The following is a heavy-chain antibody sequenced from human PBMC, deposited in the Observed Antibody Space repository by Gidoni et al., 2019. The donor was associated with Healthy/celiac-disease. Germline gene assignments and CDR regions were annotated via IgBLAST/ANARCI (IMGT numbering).Heavy chain of an antibody. D-gene: IGHD3-10*01. Sequence: QVQLVESGGGVVQPGRSLRLSCAATGFTFSSYAMHWVRQAPGKGLEWVAVISYDGSNKYYADSVKGRFTISRDNSKNTLYLQMNSLRAEDTAVYYCASSGSGSYNYYYYGMDVWGQGTTVTVSS. V-gene: IGHV3-30-3*01. CDR2: ISYDGSNK. CDR3: ASSGSGSYNYYYYGMDV. CDR1: GFTFSSYA. J-gene: IGHJ6*02.